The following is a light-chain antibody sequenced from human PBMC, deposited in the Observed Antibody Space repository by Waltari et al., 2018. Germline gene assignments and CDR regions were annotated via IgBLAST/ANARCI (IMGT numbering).Light chain of an antibody. CDR2: GAS. CDR1: QSLSRTY. V-gene: IGKV3-20*01. J-gene: IGKJ1*01. Sequence: EIVLTQSPGTLSLSPGERATLSCMASQSLSRTYLAWYHQRPGQPPRLLIYGASNSAAGVPDRFRGGVSGTDFTLTISRLEPEDFALYYCQQYVSSPWTFGQGTKVEIK. CDR3: QQYVSSPWT.